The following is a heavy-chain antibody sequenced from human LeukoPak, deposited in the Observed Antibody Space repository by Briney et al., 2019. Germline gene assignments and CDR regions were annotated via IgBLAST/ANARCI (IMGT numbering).Heavy chain of an antibody. CDR1: GGSISSHY. CDR3: ARGRKVRGVIISYYYYYMDV. Sequence: SETLSLTCTVSGGSISSHYWSWIRQPPGKGLEWIGYIYYSGSTNYNPSLKSRVTISVDTSKNQFSLKLSSVTAADTAVYYCARGRKVRGVIISYYYYYMDVWGKGTTVTVSS. D-gene: IGHD3-10*01. CDR2: IYYSGST. V-gene: IGHV4-59*11. J-gene: IGHJ6*03.